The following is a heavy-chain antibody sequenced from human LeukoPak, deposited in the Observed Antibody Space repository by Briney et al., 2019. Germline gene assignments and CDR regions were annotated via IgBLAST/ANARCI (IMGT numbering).Heavy chain of an antibody. D-gene: IGHD1-26*01. CDR2: ISYDGSNK. Sequence: PGGSLRLSCAASGFIFSNYGIHWVRQAPGKGLEWVAVISYDGSNKDYADSVKGRFTISRDNSKNTLYLQMNSLTAEDTAVYYCANLGATKDYWGQGTLVTVSS. J-gene: IGHJ4*02. V-gene: IGHV3-30*18. CDR3: ANLGATKDY. CDR1: GFIFSNYG.